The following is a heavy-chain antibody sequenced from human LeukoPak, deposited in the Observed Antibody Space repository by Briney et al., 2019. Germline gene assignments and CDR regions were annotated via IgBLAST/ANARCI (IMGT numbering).Heavy chain of an antibody. CDR2: ISGGGRTI. CDR1: GFTFSSYA. V-gene: IGHV3-48*04. J-gene: IGHJ4*02. CDR3: ARVGRVSDSLGAFDY. Sequence: PGGSLRLSCAASGFTFSSYAMSWVRQAPGKGLEWISYISGGGRTIYYADSVKGRFTMSRDNAKNTLYLQMNSLRVEDTAVYYCARVGRVSDSLGAFDYWGQGTLVTVSS. D-gene: IGHD2-21*01.